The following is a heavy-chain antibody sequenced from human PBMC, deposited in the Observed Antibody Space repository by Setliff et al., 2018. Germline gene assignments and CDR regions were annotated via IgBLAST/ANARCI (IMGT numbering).Heavy chain of an antibody. CDR2: IRGKPSSGTT. Sequence: SLRLSCTTSGFTFGDYAITWVRQAPGKGLEWVGFIRGKPSSGTTEYAASVKGRFTISRDDSKSIAYLQMSSLKTEDTAVYYCAKRGGYGSGSPDWYFDLWGRGTLVTVSS. CDR1: GFTFGDYA. J-gene: IGHJ2*01. V-gene: IGHV3-49*04. D-gene: IGHD3-10*01. CDR3: AKRGGYGSGSPDWYFDL.